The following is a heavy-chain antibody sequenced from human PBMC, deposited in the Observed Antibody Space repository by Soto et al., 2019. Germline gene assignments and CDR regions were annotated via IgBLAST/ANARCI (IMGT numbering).Heavy chain of an antibody. D-gene: IGHD3-10*01. CDR2: ISSSSSTI. CDR3: AREVLLWFGELSPFDY. CDR1: GFTFSSYS. J-gene: IGHJ4*02. V-gene: IGHV3-48*01. Sequence: EVQLVESGGGLVQPGGSLRLSCAASGFTFSSYSMNWVRQAPGKGLGWVSYISSSSSTIYYADSVKGRFTISRDNAKNSLYLKMNSLRAEDTAVYYCAREVLLWFGELSPFDYWGQGTLVTVSS.